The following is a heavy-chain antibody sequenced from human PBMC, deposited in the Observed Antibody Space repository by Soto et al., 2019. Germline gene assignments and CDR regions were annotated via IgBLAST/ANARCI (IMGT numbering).Heavy chain of an antibody. CDR1: GYTFTGYY. V-gene: IGHV1-2*04. Sequence: ASVKVSCKASGYTFTGYYMHWVRQAPGQGLEWMGWINPNSGGTNYAQKFQGWVTMTRDTSISTAYMELSRLRSDDTAVYYCARGPAPDAVAGTGGHAEYFQHWGQGTLVTVSS. J-gene: IGHJ1*01. D-gene: IGHD6-19*01. CDR3: ARGPAPDAVAGTGGHAEYFQH. CDR2: INPNSGGT.